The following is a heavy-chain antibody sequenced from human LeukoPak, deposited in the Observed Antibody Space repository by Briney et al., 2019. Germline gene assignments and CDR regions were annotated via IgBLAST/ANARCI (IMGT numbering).Heavy chain of an antibody. CDR2: IWYDGSNK. CDR3: AREGNRYFDY. D-gene: IGHD3-10*01. CDR1: GFTLSTYG. J-gene: IGHJ4*02. V-gene: IGHV3-33*08. Sequence: GGSLRLSCAASGFTLSTYGMHWVRQAPGKGLEWVAVIWYDGSNKYYADSVKGRFTISRDNSKNTLYLQMNSLRAEDTAVYYCAREGNRYFDYWGQGTLVTVSS.